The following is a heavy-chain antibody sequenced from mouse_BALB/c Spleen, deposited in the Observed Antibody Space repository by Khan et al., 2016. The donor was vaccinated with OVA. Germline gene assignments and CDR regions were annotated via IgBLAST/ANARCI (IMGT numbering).Heavy chain of an antibody. CDR3: AREGSRYNYAMDY. CDR2: ISYSGST. J-gene: IGHJ4*01. CDR1: GYSITSDYA. V-gene: IGHV3-2*02. Sequence: VQLKESGPGLVKPSQSLSLTCTVTGYSITSDYAWNWIRQFPGNKLEWMGYISYSGSTNYNPALKSRISITRDTSKNQFFLQLNSVTTEDTATYYGAREGSRYNYAMDYWGQGTSVTVSS. D-gene: IGHD1-1*01.